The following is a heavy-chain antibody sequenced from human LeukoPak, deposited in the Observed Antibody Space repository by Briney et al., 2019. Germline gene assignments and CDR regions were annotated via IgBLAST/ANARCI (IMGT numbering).Heavy chain of an antibody. J-gene: IGHJ4*02. CDR3: ARRLIAAAGLWEDY. CDR2: IIPIFGTA. CDR1: GGTFSSYA. D-gene: IGHD6-13*01. V-gene: IGHV1-69*05. Sequence: ASVKVSCKASGGTFSSYAISWVRQAPGQGLEWMGGIIPIFGTANYAQKFQGRVTITTDESTSTAYMELSSLRSEDTAVYYCARRLIAAAGLWEDYWGQGTLVTVSA.